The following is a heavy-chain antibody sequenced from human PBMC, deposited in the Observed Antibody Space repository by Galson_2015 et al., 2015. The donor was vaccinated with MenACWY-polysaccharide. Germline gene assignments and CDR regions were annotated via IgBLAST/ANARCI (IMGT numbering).Heavy chain of an antibody. CDR2: IIPMAGTE. CDR1: GGSFSDYA. CDR3: ARVGCSGISCFLEY. D-gene: IGHD2-2*01. V-gene: IGHV1-69*04. J-gene: IGHJ4*02. Sequence: SVKVSCKVSGGSFSDYAITWVRQAPGQGLEWMGRIIPMAGTENYAQKVQGRVTITADTSRTTVYMELSSLRIEDTAVYYCARVGCSGISCFLEYWGQGSPVTVSS.